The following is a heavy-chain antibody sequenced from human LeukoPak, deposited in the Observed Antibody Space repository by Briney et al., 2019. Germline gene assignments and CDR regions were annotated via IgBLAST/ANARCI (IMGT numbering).Heavy chain of an antibody. V-gene: IGHV4-30-4*08. CDR1: GGSISSGDYY. D-gene: IGHD3-10*01. Sequence: PSQTLSLTCTVSGGSISSGDYYWSWIRQLPGKGLEWIGFIYYSGSTYYTPSLESRLTISLDTSKNQFSLRLSSVTAADTAVYYCARHVGHYYGSGSYPEYWGQGTLVTVSS. CDR3: ARHVGHYYGSGSYPEY. CDR2: IYYSGST. J-gene: IGHJ4*02.